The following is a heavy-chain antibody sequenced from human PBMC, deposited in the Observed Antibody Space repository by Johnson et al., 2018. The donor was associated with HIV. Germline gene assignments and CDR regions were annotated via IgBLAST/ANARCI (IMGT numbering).Heavy chain of an antibody. CDR1: GFTFSTYA. V-gene: IGHV3-30-3*02. Sequence: QVQLVESGGGLVKPGGSLRLSCAASGFTFSTYAMHWVRQAPGKGLEWVALISYDGSNKYYADSVKGRFTISRDNSKNTLYLQMNSLRVEDTAVYYCAKLPSRIGPSDIWGQGTMVTVSS. D-gene: IGHD6-13*01. CDR3: AKLPSRIGPSDI. J-gene: IGHJ3*02. CDR2: ISYDGSNK.